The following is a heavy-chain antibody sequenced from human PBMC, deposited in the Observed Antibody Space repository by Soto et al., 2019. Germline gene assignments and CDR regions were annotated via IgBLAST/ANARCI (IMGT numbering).Heavy chain of an antibody. CDR3: ARALYCSGGSCYLKTFVRTGSFDP. Sequence: SETLSLTCAVYGGSFSGYYWSWIRQPPGKGLEWIGEINHSGSTNYNPSLKSRVTISVDTSKNQFSLKLSSVTAADTAVYYCARALYCSGGSCYLKTFVRTGSFDPWGQGTLVTVSS. V-gene: IGHV4-34*01. CDR2: INHSGST. D-gene: IGHD2-15*01. J-gene: IGHJ5*02. CDR1: GGSFSGYY.